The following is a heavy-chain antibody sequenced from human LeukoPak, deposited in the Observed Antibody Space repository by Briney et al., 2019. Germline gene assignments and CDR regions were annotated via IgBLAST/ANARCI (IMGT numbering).Heavy chain of an antibody. Sequence: SETLSLTCTVSRGSISSGSYYWSWIRQPAEKGLEWIGRIYSNGTTNHNPSLKSRATISVGTSKNHFSLKLSSVTAADTAVYYCARGRGRDVSFYYGMDVWGQGATVTVSS. CDR1: RGSISSGSYY. D-gene: IGHD3-10*01. V-gene: IGHV4-61*02. CDR2: IYSNGTT. J-gene: IGHJ6*02. CDR3: ARGRGRDVSFYYGMDV.